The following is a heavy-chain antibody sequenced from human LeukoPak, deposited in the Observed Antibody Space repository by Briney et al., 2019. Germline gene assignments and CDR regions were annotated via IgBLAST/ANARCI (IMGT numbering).Heavy chain of an antibody. V-gene: IGHV5-51*01. Sequence: MAGESLKISCKGSGYSFTSYWIGWVRQIPGKGLEWMGIIYPGDSDTRYSPSFQGQVTISADKSISTAYLQWSSLRASDTAMYYWARLRTAAAPLDYGGQGALVTVSS. CDR3: ARLRTAAAPLDY. CDR2: IYPGDSDT. J-gene: IGHJ4*02. D-gene: IGHD6-13*01. CDR1: GYSFTSYW.